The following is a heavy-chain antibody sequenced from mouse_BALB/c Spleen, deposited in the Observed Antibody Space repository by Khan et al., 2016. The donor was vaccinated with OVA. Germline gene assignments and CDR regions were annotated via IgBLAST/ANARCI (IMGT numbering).Heavy chain of an antibody. J-gene: IGHJ2*01. D-gene: IGHD2-3*01. CDR3: ARQGGIYDGPFDY. CDR2: VSSGGSYT. CDR1: GFTFNNYA. Sequence: EVELVESGGGLVKPGGSLKLSCAASGFTFNNYAMSWVRQTPEKRLEWVATVSSGGSYTYYPDSVKGRSTITTDNATNTLYLQMSSLRSEDTAMYYCARQGGIYDGPFDYWGQGTTLTVSS. V-gene: IGHV5-9-3*01.